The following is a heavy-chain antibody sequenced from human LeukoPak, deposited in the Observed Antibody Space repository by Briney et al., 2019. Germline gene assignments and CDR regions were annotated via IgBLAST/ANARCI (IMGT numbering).Heavy chain of an antibody. CDR2: IYYSGST. J-gene: IGHJ3*02. D-gene: IGHD5-18*01. CDR3: ARDLGYSYGNADAFDI. V-gene: IGHV4-61*01. Sequence: SETPSLTCTVSGGSVSSGSYYWSWIRQPPGKGLEWIGYIYYSGSTNYNPSLKSRVTISVDTSKNQFSLKLSSVTAADTAVYYCARDLGYSYGNADAFDIWGQGTMVTVSS. CDR1: GGSVSSGSYY.